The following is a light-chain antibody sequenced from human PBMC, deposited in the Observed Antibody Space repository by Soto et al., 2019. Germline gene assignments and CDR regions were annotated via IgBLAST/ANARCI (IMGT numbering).Light chain of an antibody. CDR1: QSVSSNY. CDR3: QKYNFAPWT. J-gene: IGKJ1*01. CDR2: GAS. V-gene: IGKV3-20*01. Sequence: EIVLRPSPGTLSLSPGERATLSCRASQSVSSNYLAWYQQRPGQAPRLLIYGASTRAAGVPDRFSGSGSGTEFTLTINRLEPEDVATYYWQKYNFAPWTFGQGTKVEI.